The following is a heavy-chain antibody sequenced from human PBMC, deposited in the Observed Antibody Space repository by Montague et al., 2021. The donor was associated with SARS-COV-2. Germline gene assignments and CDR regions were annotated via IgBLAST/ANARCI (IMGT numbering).Heavy chain of an antibody. CDR3: ARGVVAAPPVVDY. CDR1: GGSFSNYY. D-gene: IGHD2-15*01. J-gene: IGHJ4*02. V-gene: IGHV4-34*01. CDR2: SNHRGST. Sequence: SETLSLTCAVYGGSFSNYYWSWIRQPPGKGLEWIGESNHRGSTNYNPSLKSRVTISVDTSKNQFSLKLNSVTAEDTAVYYCARGVVAAPPVVDYWGRGTLVTVSS.